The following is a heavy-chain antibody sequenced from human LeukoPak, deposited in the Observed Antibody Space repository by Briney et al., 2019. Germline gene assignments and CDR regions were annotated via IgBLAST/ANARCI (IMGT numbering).Heavy chain of an antibody. CDR3: AKHRGYSSDWFDP. Sequence: GGSLRLSCSASGFTFSSSAMTWVRQAPGKGLERVSVISGSGASTYYADSVKGRFIISRDNSKNTLYLRMNRLRAEDTAIYYCAKHRGYSSDWFDPWGQGTLVTVSS. CDR2: ISGSGAST. V-gene: IGHV3-23*01. J-gene: IGHJ5*02. CDR1: GFTFSSSA. D-gene: IGHD5-18*01.